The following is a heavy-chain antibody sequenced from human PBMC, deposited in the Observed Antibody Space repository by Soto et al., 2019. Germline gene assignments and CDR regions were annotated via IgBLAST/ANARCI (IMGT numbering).Heavy chain of an antibody. CDR2: ISAYNGNT. V-gene: IGHV1-18*01. Sequence: QVQLVQSGAEVKKPGASVKVSCKASGYTFTSYGISWVRQAPGQGLEWMGWISAYNGNTNYAQKLQVRVTMTTDTSTSTAYMELGSLRSDDTAVYYCARVPGSSYGDYPSPDLEYWGQGTLVTVSS. J-gene: IGHJ4*02. D-gene: IGHD4-17*01. CDR1: GYTFTSYG. CDR3: ARVPGSSYGDYPSPDLEY.